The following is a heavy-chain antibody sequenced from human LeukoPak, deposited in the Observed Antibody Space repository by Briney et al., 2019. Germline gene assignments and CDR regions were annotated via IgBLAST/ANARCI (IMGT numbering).Heavy chain of an antibody. D-gene: IGHD3-10*02. CDR2: ISGSGSTI. CDR3: AELGITMIGGV. Sequence: PGGSLRLSCAASGFTFSSYAMSWVRQAPGKGLEWVSAISGSGSTIYYADSVKGRFTISRDNAKSSLYLQMNSPRAEDTAVYYCAELGITMIGGVWGKGTTVTISS. J-gene: IGHJ6*04. CDR1: GFTFSSYA. V-gene: IGHV3-23*01.